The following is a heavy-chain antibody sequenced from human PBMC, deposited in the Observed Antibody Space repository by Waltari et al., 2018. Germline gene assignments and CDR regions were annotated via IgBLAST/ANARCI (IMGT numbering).Heavy chain of an antibody. D-gene: IGHD2-15*01. V-gene: IGHV3-74*01. CDR3: ATHRPGGYGMDV. Sequence: VQLVESGGGLVQPGGSLRLSCEASGFTFSSYWMHWVRLVPGKGLVWVSAITSDGSRTRYADSVKGRFTISRDNAYNTLYLQMNSLRAEDTAVYYCATHRPGGYGMDVWGQGTTVTVSS. CDR2: ITSDGSRT. CDR1: GFTFSSYW. J-gene: IGHJ6*02.